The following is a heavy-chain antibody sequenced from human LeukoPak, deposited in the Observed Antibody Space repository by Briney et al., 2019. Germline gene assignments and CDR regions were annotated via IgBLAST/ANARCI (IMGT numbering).Heavy chain of an antibody. V-gene: IGHV3-7*03. J-gene: IGHJ5*02. CDR3: AKDIAVANIRWFDP. CDR1: GFTFSSYW. D-gene: IGHD6-19*01. CDR2: IKQDGSEK. Sequence: GGSLRLSCAASGFTFSSYWMSWVRQAPGKGLEWVANIKQDGSEKYYVDSVKGRFTISRDNAKNSLYLQMNSLRAEDTAVYYCAKDIAVANIRWFDPWGQGTLVTVSS.